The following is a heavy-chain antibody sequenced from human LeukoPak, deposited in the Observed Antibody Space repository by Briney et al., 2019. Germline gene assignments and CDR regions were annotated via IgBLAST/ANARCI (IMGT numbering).Heavy chain of an antibody. CDR1: GGSISRGSYY. V-gene: IGHV4-61*02. CDR3: ARQTFGVLYFDS. J-gene: IGHJ4*02. CDR2: IYNSGST. D-gene: IGHD3-10*01. Sequence: SQTLSLTCSVSGGSISRGSYYWNWIRQPAGKGLEWMGRIYNSGSTNYNPSLKSRVTISTDMSKHQFSLKLTSVTAADTAVYYCARQTFGVLYFDSWGQGTLAIVSS.